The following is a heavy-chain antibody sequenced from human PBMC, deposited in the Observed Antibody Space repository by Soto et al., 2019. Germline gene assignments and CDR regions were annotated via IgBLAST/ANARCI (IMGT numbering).Heavy chain of an antibody. CDR2: IYYSGST. J-gene: IGHJ3*02. Sequence: PSETLSLSCTVSGVSISSYYWSWIRQPPGKGLEWIGYIYYSGSTNYNPSLKSRVTISVDTSKNQFSLKLSSVTAADTAVYYCASETDDYYDSSGYYLGAFDIWGQGTMVTVSS. D-gene: IGHD3-22*01. CDR3: ASETDDYYDSSGYYLGAFDI. V-gene: IGHV4-59*08. CDR1: GVSISSYY.